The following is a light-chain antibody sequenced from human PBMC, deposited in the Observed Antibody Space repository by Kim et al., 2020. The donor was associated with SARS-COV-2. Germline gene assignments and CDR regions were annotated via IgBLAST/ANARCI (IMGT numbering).Light chain of an antibody. CDR1: ENIGTW. Sequence: GDRITITCRASENIGTWLAWYQQKPGRAPSLLIYLASTLESGVPSRFSGTGSGTEFSLSITSLQPDDFATYYCQHYSRFPYTFGQGTKLEI. CDR3: QHYSRFPYT. CDR2: LAS. V-gene: IGKV1-5*03. J-gene: IGKJ2*01.